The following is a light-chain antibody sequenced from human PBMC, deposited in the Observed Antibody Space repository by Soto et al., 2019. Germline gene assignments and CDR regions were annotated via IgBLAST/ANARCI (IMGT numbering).Light chain of an antibody. V-gene: IGLV2-23*02. Sequence: QSALTQPASVSGSPGQSITISCTGTSSDVGSYNLVSWYQQHPGKAPKLMIYEVSKRPSGVSNRFSGSKSGNTASLTISGLYAEDEADYYCCSYAGSSTFVFGTGTKLTVL. CDR3: CSYAGSSTFV. J-gene: IGLJ1*01. CDR1: SSDVGSYNL. CDR2: EVS.